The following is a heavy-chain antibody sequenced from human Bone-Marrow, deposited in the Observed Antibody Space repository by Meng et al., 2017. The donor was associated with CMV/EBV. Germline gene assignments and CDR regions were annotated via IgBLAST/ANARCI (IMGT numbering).Heavy chain of an antibody. Sequence: ASVKVSCKASGYTFTGYYMHWVRQAPGQGLEWMGWINPNSGGTNYAQKFQGRVTMTRDTSISTAYMELSRLRSDDTAVYYCARDFTDIVVVPAAMGWFDPWGQGTLVPVSS. CDR1: GYTFTGYY. CDR2: INPNSGGT. D-gene: IGHD2-2*01. CDR3: ARDFTDIVVVPAAMGWFDP. J-gene: IGHJ5*02. V-gene: IGHV1-2*02.